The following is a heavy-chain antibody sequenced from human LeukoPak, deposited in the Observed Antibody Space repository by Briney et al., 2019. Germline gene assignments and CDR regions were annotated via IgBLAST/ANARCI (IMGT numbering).Heavy chain of an antibody. CDR1: GGTFSSYA. D-gene: IGHD3-22*01. V-gene: IGHV1-69*05. CDR3: ARDRGSYYYVSSGYYYFDY. J-gene: IGHJ4*02. CDR2: IIPIFGTA. Sequence: SVKVSCKASGGTFSSYAISWVRQAPGQRLEWMGRIIPIFGTANYAQKFQGRVTITTDESTSTAYMELSSLRPEDTAVYYCARDRGSYYYVSSGYYYFDYWGQGTLVTVSS.